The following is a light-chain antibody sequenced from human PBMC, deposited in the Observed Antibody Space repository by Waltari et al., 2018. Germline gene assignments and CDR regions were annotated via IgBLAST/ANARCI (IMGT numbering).Light chain of an antibody. J-gene: IGKJ4*01. CDR2: GAS. CDR1: QSVSSN. CDR3: QQYNNWPPLT. Sequence: EIVMTPSPATLSVSPGESATLSCMASQSVSSNLAWYQQKPGQAPRLLIYGASTRATGIPARFSGSGSGTEFTLTISSLQSEDFAVYYCQQYNNWPPLTFGGGTKVEIK. V-gene: IGKV3-15*01.